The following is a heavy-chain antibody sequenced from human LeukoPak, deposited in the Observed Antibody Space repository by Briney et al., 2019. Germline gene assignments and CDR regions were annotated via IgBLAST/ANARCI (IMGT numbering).Heavy chain of an antibody. V-gene: IGHV1-2*02. CDR1: GYTFTGYY. CDR3: ARDPTYYDFWSDQSGNWFDP. J-gene: IGHJ5*02. CDR2: INPNSGGT. D-gene: IGHD3-3*01. Sequence: ASVKVSCKASGYTFTGYYMHWVRQAPGQGLEWMGWINPNSGGTNYAQKFQGRVTMTRDTSISTAYMELSRLRSDDTAVYYCARDPTYYDFWSDQSGNWFDPWGQGTLVTVSS.